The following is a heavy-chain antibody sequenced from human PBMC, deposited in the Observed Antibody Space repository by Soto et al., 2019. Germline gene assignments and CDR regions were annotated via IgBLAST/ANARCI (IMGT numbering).Heavy chain of an antibody. Sequence: GGSLRLSCAASGFTFSSYAMHWVRQAPGKGLEWVAVISYDGSNKYYADSVKGRFTISRDNSKNTLYLQMNSLRAEDTAVYYCARGLRLSAYYYYGMDVWGQGTTVTVSS. J-gene: IGHJ6*02. CDR2: ISYDGSNK. CDR1: GFTFSSYA. CDR3: ARGLRLSAYYYYGMDV. D-gene: IGHD3-16*02. V-gene: IGHV3-30-3*01.